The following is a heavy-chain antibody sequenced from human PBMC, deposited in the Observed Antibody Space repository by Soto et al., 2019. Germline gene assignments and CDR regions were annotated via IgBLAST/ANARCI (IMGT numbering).Heavy chain of an antibody. CDR3: ASRPEGFGEGGFDY. Sequence: SETLSLTCAVSGGSISSSNWWSWVRQPPGKGLEWIGEIYHSGSTNYNPSLKSRVTISVDKSKNQFSLKLSSVTAADTAVYYCASRPEGFGEGGFDYWGQGTLVTVSS. V-gene: IGHV4-4*02. J-gene: IGHJ4*02. CDR2: IYHSGST. D-gene: IGHD3-10*01. CDR1: GGSISSSNW.